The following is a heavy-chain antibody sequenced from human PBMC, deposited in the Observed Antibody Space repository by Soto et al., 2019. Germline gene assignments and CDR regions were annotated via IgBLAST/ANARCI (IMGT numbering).Heavy chain of an antibody. CDR1: GGTFSSYA. CDR2: IIPIFGTA. D-gene: IGHD2-15*01. V-gene: IGHV1-69*13. Sequence: SVKVSCKASGGTFSSYAISWVRQAPGQGLEWMGGIIPIFGTANYAQKFQGRVTITADESTSTAYMELSSLRSEDTAVYYCASMYCSGGRCRYYFDYWGQGTLVTVSS. CDR3: ASMYCSGGRCRYYFDY. J-gene: IGHJ4*02.